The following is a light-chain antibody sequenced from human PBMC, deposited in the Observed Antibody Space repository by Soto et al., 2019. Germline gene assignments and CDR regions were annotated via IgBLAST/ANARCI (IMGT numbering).Light chain of an antibody. J-gene: IGKJ2*01. CDR1: QSVSSN. Sequence: EIVMTQSPATLAVCPGERATLSCRASQSVSSNLAWYQQKPGQAPRLLIYGASTRATGIPARFSGSGSGTEFTLTISSLQSEDFAVYYCQQYNNWPSMYTFGQGTKLEIK. V-gene: IGKV3-15*01. CDR3: QQYNNWPSMYT. CDR2: GAS.